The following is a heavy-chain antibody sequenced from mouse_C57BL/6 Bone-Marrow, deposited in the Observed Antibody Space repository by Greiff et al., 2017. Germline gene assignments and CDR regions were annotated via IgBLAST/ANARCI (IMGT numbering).Heavy chain of an antibody. Sequence: QVQLMQSGPGLVQPSQSLSITCTVSGFSLTSYGVHWVRQSPGKGLEWLGVIWSGGSTDYNAAFISRLSISKDNSNSQVFFNMNSLQADDAAIYYCGRCYTTGYVDVWGTGTTVTVSS. V-gene: IGHV2-2*01. D-gene: IGHD1-1*01. CDR1: GFSLTSYG. CDR3: GRCYTTGYVDV. CDR2: IWSGGST. J-gene: IGHJ1*03.